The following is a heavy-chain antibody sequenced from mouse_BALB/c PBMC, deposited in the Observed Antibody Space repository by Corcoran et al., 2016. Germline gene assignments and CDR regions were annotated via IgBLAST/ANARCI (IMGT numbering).Heavy chain of an antibody. CDR3: ARSRDYGSSYEGY. CDR1: DYTFTSYW. D-gene: IGHD1-1*01. V-gene: IGHV1S127*01. Sequence: QLQLQQSGPVLVRPGASGKMSCKASDYTFTSYWMHWVKQRPGQGLEWIGMIDPSNSETRLNQKFKDKATLNGDKSSNTAYMQLSSLTSEDSAGYYCARSRDYGSSYEGYWGQGTTLTVSS. J-gene: IGHJ2*01. CDR2: IDPSNSET.